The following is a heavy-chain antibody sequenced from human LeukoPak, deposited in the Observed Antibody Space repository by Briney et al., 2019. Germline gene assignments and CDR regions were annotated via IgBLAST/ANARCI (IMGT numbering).Heavy chain of an antibody. CDR1: GYTFTGYY. Sequence: GASVWVSCKASGYTFTGYYMHWVRQAPGQGLEWMGWINPNSGGTNYAQKFQGRVTMTRDTSISTAYMELSRLRSDDTAVYYCARDLGAAAGIGFDSWGQGPLVTVSS. CDR2: INPNSGGT. D-gene: IGHD6-13*01. V-gene: IGHV1-2*02. J-gene: IGHJ4*02. CDR3: ARDLGAAAGIGFDS.